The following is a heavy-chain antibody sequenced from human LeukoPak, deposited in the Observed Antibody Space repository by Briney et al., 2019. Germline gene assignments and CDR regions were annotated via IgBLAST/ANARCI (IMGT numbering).Heavy chain of an antibody. CDR2: ISSSGSTI. Sequence: GSLRLSCAASGFTFSSYAMSWVRQAPGKGLEWVSYISSSGSTIYYADSVKGRFTISRDNAKNSLYLQMNSLRAEDTAVYYCARVTSSGYSVDYWGQGTLVTVSS. V-gene: IGHV3-48*04. J-gene: IGHJ4*02. CDR3: ARVTSSGYSVDY. CDR1: GFTFSSYA. D-gene: IGHD3-22*01.